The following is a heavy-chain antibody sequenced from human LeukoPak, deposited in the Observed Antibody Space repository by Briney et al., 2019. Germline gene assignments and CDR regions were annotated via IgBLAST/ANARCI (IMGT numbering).Heavy chain of an antibody. Sequence: GGSLRLSCGACGFTFSSYAMNWVRQAPGKGLEWVSAISGSGGSTYYADSVKGRFTISRDNSKNTLYLQMNSLRAEDTSVYHCAKEGEKHQWLVDYWGQGTLVTVSS. V-gene: IGHV3-23*01. CDR3: AKEGEKHQWLVDY. CDR2: ISGSGGST. D-gene: IGHD6-19*01. CDR1: GFTFSSYA. J-gene: IGHJ4*02.